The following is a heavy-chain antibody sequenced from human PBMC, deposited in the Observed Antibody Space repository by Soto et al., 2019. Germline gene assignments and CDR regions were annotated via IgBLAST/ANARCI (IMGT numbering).Heavy chain of an antibody. CDR2: IIPIFGTA. CDR1: GGTFSSYA. D-gene: IGHD3-3*01. Sequence: ASVKVSCKASGGTFSSYAISWVRQAPGQGLEWMGGIIPIFGTANYAQKFQGRVTITADESTSTAYMELSSLRSEDTAVYYCARGFDFWSGYRCYFDYWGQGTLVTVSS. V-gene: IGHV1-69*13. CDR3: ARGFDFWSGYRCYFDY. J-gene: IGHJ4*02.